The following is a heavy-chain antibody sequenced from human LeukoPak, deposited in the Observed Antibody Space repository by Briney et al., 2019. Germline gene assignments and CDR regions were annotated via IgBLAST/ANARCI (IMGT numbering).Heavy chain of an antibody. J-gene: IGHJ5*02. V-gene: IGHV6-1*01. D-gene: IGHD3-10*01. CDR2: TYYRSKWYY. Sequence: QTLSLTCAISGDSVSSNSVAWNWIRQSPSRGLEWLGRTYYRSKWYYEYAESVKSRITINPDTSKNQFSLHLNSVTPEDTAVYYCARDIATRRSGWFDPWGQGTLVTVSS. CDR3: ARDIATRRSGWFDP. CDR1: GDSVSSNSVA.